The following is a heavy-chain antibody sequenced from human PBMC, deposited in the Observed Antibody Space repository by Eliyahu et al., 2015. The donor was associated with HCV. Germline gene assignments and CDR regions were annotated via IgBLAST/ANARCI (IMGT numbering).Heavy chain of an antibody. D-gene: IGHD6-19*01. J-gene: IGHJ4*02. V-gene: IGHV2-5*02. CDR2: XYWDDDK. Sequence: QITLKESGPTLVKSTQTLTLTXTFSGFSLTTTGVGVGWIRQPPGKALEWLALXYWDDDKRYSPSLKSRLTITKDTSKNQVVLTMTNMDPVDTATYYCAHRQEGHVVAVPAKGFDYWGQGTLVIVSS. CDR1: GFSLTTTGVG. CDR3: AHRQEGHVVAVPAKGFDY.